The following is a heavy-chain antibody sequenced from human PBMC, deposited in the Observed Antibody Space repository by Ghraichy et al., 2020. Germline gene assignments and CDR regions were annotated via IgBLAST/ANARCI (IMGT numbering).Heavy chain of an antibody. Sequence: GGSLRLSCEASGFTISSYWMHWVRQVPGKGLVWVSRINSDGSSTSYADSVKGRFTISRDNAKNTLYLQMNSLRAEDTAVYYCVRGGSASCYGWGQGILVTVSS. J-gene: IGHJ4*02. CDR1: GFTISSYW. D-gene: IGHD2-2*01. CDR2: INSDGSST. CDR3: VRGGSASCYG. V-gene: IGHV3-74*01.